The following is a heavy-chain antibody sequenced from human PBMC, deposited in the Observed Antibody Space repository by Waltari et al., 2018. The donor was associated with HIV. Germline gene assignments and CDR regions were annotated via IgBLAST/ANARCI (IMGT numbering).Heavy chain of an antibody. CDR1: GFTFSSYG. Sequence: QVQLVESGGGVVQPGGSLRLSCAASGFTFSSYGMHWVPQAPGKGLEWVAFIRYDGSNKYYADSVKGRFTISRDNSKNTLYLQMNSLRAEDTAVYYCAKVERGGPWAFDIWGQGTMVTVSS. V-gene: IGHV3-30*02. CDR3: AKVERGGPWAFDI. CDR2: IRYDGSNK. J-gene: IGHJ3*02. D-gene: IGHD1-1*01.